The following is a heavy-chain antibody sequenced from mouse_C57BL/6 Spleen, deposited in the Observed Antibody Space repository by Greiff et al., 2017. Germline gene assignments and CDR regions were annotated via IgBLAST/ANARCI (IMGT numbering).Heavy chain of an antibody. CDR2: ISDGGSYT. V-gene: IGHV5-4*01. CDR3: ARDSTTVVSYWYFDV. CDR1: GFTFSSYA. D-gene: IGHD1-1*01. J-gene: IGHJ1*03. Sequence: EVKVVESGGGLVKPGGSLKLSCAASGFTFSSYAMSWVRQTPEKRLEWVATISDGGSYTYYPDNVKGRFTISRDNAKNNLYLQMSHLKSEDTAMYYCARDSTTVVSYWYFDVWGTGTTVTVSS.